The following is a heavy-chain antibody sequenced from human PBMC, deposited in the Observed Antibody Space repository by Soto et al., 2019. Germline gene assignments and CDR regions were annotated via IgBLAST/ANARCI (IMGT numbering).Heavy chain of an antibody. Sequence: SETLSLTCAVFGNSINSGGYSWSWIRQPPGKGLESIGYIYHSGSTYYNPSLKSRVTISVDRSKNKFSLKLSSVTAADTAVYYCARGMTTVTTFDYWGQGTLVTVS. J-gene: IGHJ4*02. CDR1: GNSINSGGYS. D-gene: IGHD4-17*01. CDR2: IYHSGST. V-gene: IGHV4-30-2*01. CDR3: ARGMTTVTTFDY.